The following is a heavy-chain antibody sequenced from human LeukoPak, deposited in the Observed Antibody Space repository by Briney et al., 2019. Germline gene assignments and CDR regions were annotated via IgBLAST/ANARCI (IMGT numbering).Heavy chain of an antibody. CDR2: INHSGST. CDR3: AREVPRYYYDSSGYYFDY. CDR1: GGSFSGYY. D-gene: IGHD3-22*01. Sequence: SETLSLTCAVYGGSFSGYYWSWIRQPPGKGLEWIGEINHSGSTNYNPSLKSRVTISVDTSKNQFSLKLSSVTAADTAVYYCAREVPRYYYDSSGYYFDYWGQGTLVTVSS. V-gene: IGHV4-34*01. J-gene: IGHJ4*02.